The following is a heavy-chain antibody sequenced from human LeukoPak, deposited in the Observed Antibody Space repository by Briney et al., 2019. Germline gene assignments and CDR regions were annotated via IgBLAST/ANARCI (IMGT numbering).Heavy chain of an antibody. CDR1: GGSFSGYY. Sequence: SETLSLTCAVYGGSFSGYYWSWIRQPPGKGLEWIGEINHSGSTNYNPSLKSRVTISVDTSKNQFSLRLSSVTAADTAVYYCARDSYYGSGSYTWWGQGTLVTVSS. J-gene: IGHJ4*02. CDR2: INHSGST. D-gene: IGHD3-10*01. CDR3: ARDSYYGSGSYTW. V-gene: IGHV4-34*01.